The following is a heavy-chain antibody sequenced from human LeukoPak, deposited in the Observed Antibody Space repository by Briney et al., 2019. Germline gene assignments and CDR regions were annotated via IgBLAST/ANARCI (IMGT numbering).Heavy chain of an antibody. CDR2: ISSSSSTI. Sequence: PGGSLRLSCAASGFTFSSYSMNWVRQAPGKGLEWVSYISSSSSTIYYADSVKGRFTISRDNAKNSLYLQMNSLRAEDTAVYYCARGIVVVPAAIPPLDYWGQGTLVTVSS. J-gene: IGHJ4*02. CDR1: GFTFSSYS. CDR3: ARGIVVVPAAIPPLDY. D-gene: IGHD2-2*02. V-gene: IGHV3-48*01.